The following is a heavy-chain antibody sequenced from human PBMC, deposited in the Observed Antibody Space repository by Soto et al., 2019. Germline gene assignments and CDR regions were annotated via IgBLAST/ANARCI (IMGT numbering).Heavy chain of an antibody. CDR2: ISYDGSNK. V-gene: IGHV3-30-3*01. Sequence: GVSLRLSCAASGFTFSSYAMHWVRQAPGKGLEWVAVISYDGSNKYYADSVKGRFTISRDNSKNTLYLQMNSLRAEDTAVYYCARTNFWSGPIDYWGQGTLVTVSS. CDR1: GFTFSSYA. CDR3: ARTNFWSGPIDY. D-gene: IGHD3-3*01. J-gene: IGHJ4*02.